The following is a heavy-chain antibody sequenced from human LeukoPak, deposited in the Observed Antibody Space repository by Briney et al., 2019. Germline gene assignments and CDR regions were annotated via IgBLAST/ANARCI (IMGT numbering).Heavy chain of an antibody. Sequence: SETLSLTCAVYGGSFSGYYWSWIRQPPGKGLEWVGEINHSGSTNYNPSLKSRVTISVDTSKNQFSLKLSSVTAADTAVYYCARGAVVRGGRYYYYYGMDVWGKGTTVTVSS. CDR1: GGSFSGYY. V-gene: IGHV4-34*01. J-gene: IGHJ6*04. CDR2: INHSGST. CDR3: ARGAVVRGGRYYYYYGMDV. D-gene: IGHD3-10*01.